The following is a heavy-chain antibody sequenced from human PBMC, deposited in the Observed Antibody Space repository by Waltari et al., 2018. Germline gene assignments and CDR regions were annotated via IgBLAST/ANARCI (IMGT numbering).Heavy chain of an antibody. V-gene: IGHV4-38-2*01. J-gene: IGHJ4*02. CDR3: ARRVVPAAPFDY. Sequence: QVQLQESGPGLVKPSATLSPTCAVPGYSISSGYHWGWIRQPPGKGLEWIGSIYHSGSTYYNPSLKSRVTISVDTSKNQFSLKLSSVTAADTAVYYCARRVVPAAPFDYWGQGTLVTVSS. CDR1: GYSISSGYH. D-gene: IGHD2-2*01. CDR2: IYHSGST.